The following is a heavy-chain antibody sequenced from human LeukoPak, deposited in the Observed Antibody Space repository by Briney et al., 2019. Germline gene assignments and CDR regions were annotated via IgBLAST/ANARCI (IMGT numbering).Heavy chain of an antibody. CDR3: AFDSGSYYGMDV. J-gene: IGHJ6*02. CDR1: GFTFSSYS. Sequence: GGSLRLSCAASGFTFSSYSMNWVRQAPGKGLEWVSSISSSSSYIYYADSVKGRFTISRDNAKNSLYPQMNSLRAEDTAVYYCAFDSGSYYGMDVWGQGTTVTVSS. D-gene: IGHD1-26*01. V-gene: IGHV3-21*01. CDR2: ISSSSSYI.